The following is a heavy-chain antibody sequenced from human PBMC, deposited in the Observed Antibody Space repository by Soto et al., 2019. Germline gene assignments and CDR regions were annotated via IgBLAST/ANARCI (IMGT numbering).Heavy chain of an antibody. V-gene: IGHV3-23*01. Sequence: GGSLTLACAASGVPFSNNAFSWVRHAHGKGLELVSAIGGSGDSTYYADSVKGRLTISRDNSKNTLYLQVNSLRAEDTAVYYCAKVLDASMVVNGYLYWGQGTLVTVSS. CDR1: GVPFSNNA. D-gene: IGHD5-18*01. CDR3: AKVLDASMVVNGYLY. J-gene: IGHJ4*02. CDR2: IGGSGDST.